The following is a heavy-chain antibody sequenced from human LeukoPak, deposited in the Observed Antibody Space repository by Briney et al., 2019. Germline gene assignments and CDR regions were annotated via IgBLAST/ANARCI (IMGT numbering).Heavy chain of an antibody. D-gene: IGHD3-16*01. CDR3: AKDNYDYVLCCYYYYMDV. Sequence: GGSLRLSCAASGFTFSSYGMHWVRQAPGKGLEWVAFIRYDGSNKYYADSVKGRFTISRDNSKNTLYLQMNSLRAEDTAVYYCAKDNYDYVLCCYYYYMDVWGKGTTVTISS. J-gene: IGHJ6*03. CDR1: GFTFSSYG. V-gene: IGHV3-30*02. CDR2: IRYDGSNK.